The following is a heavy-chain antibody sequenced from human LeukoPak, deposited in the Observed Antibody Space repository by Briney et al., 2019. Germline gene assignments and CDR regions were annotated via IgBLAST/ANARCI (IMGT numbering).Heavy chain of an antibody. Sequence: ASVKVSCKASGYTFTSCYVHWVRLAPGQGLEWMGLINPNDGGTSYAQEFQGRVTMTRDMSTSTVYMEVSSLRSEDTAVYYCARDLGSGWYYFDSWGQGTLVTVSS. CDR3: ARDLGSGWYYFDS. CDR2: INPNDGGT. D-gene: IGHD6-19*01. CDR1: GYTFTSCY. J-gene: IGHJ4*02. V-gene: IGHV1-46*01.